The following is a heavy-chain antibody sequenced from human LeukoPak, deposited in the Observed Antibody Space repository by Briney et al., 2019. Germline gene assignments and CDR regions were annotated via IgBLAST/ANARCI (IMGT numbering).Heavy chain of an antibody. J-gene: IGHJ4*02. CDR3: ASLGFWTAQDY. CDR1: GFTFSSYG. V-gene: IGHV3-30*02. Sequence: GGSLRLSCAASGFTFSSYGMHWVRQAPAKGLEWVAFIQNDGSNKYYADSVKGRFTISRDNAKNTLYLQMNSLRAEDTAVYYCASLGFWTAQDYWGQGTLVSVSS. D-gene: IGHD3/OR15-3a*01. CDR2: IQNDGSNK.